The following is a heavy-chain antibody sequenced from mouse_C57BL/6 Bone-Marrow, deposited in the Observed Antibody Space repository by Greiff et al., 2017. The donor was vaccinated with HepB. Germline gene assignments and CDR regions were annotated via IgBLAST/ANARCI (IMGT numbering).Heavy chain of an antibody. D-gene: IGHD1-1*01. CDR2: ISNGGGST. Sequence: EVQLQESGGGLVQPGGSLKLSCAASGFTFSDYYMYWVRQTPEKRLEWVAYISNGGGSTYYPDTVKGRFTISRDNAKNTLYLQMSRLKSEDTAMYYCARHDYYGTAMDYWGQGTSVTVSS. J-gene: IGHJ4*01. V-gene: IGHV5-12*01. CDR1: GFTFSDYY. CDR3: ARHDYYGTAMDY.